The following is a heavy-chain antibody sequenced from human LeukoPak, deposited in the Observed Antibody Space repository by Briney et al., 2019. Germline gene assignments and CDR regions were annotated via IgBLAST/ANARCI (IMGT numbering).Heavy chain of an antibody. J-gene: IGHJ6*02. CDR3: ARAGSSWLNYYYYGMDV. Sequence: ASVKVSCKASGYTFTSHGISWVRQAPGQGLEWMGWISAYNGNTNYAQKLQGRVTMTTDTSTSTAYMELRSLRSDDTAVYYCARAGSSWLNYYYYGMDVWGQGTTVTVSS. CDR1: GYTFTSHG. CDR2: ISAYNGNT. D-gene: IGHD6-13*01. V-gene: IGHV1-18*01.